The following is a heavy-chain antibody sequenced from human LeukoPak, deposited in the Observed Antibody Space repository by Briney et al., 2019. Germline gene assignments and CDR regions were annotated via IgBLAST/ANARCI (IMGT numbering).Heavy chain of an antibody. Sequence: GGSLRLSCAASGFTFSSYSMNWVRQAPGKGLEWVSSISGSSYYIYYADSVKGRFTISRDNAKNSLYLQMNSLRAEDTAVYYCTKSRSGSSNWALQVFDNWGQGALVTVSS. D-gene: IGHD4-11*01. CDR3: TKSRSGSSNWALQVFDN. CDR2: ISGSSYYI. CDR1: GFTFSSYS. V-gene: IGHV3-21*01. J-gene: IGHJ4*02.